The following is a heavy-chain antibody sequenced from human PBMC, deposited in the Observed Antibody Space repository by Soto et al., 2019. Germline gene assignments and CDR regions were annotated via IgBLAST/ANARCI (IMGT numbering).Heavy chain of an antibody. D-gene: IGHD2-2*01. CDR2: INNSGST. V-gene: IGHV4-34*01. CDR3: ARHAIVVVPASFDP. J-gene: IGHJ5*02. Sequence: NPSETLSLTCVVYGGSFSGYYWSWIRQPPGKGLEWIGEINNSGSTNYNPSLKSRVTISVDTSKNQFSLKLSSVTAADTAVYYCARHAIVVVPASFDPWGQGTLVTVSS. CDR1: GGSFSGYY.